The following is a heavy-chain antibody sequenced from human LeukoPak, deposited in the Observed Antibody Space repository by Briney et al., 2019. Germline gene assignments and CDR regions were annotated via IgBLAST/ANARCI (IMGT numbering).Heavy chain of an antibody. CDR1: GDSINNYY. D-gene: IGHD4-11*01. CDR2: IYYSGST. Sequence: SETLSLTCTVSGDSINNYYWSWIRQPPGKGLEWIGYIYYSGSTNYNPSLKSRVTISVDTSKNQFSLKLSSVTAADTAVYYCARASVTYYYYYYMDVWGKGTTVTVSS. J-gene: IGHJ6*03. CDR3: ARASVTYYYYYYMDV. V-gene: IGHV4-59*01.